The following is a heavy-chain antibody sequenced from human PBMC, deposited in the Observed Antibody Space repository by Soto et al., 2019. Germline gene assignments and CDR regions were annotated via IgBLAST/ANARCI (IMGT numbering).Heavy chain of an antibody. D-gene: IGHD6-19*01. CDR1: GFTFTSYA. Sequence: PGGSLRLSCSASGFTFTSYAMHWVRQAPGKALEYVSGISSNGGSTYYADSVKGRFTISRDNSKNSLYLQMSSLRGEDTAVYYCVKERINGCYDFDYWAQGTLVTVSS. J-gene: IGHJ4*02. CDR3: VKERINGCYDFDY. CDR2: ISSNGGST. V-gene: IGHV3-64D*08.